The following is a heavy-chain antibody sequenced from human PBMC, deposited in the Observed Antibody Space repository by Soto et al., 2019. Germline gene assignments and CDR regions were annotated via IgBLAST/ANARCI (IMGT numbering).Heavy chain of an antibody. J-gene: IGHJ6*02. CDR1: GGSISSYY. CDR2: IYYSGST. V-gene: IGHV4-59*01. Sequence: PSETLSLTCTVSGGSISSYYWSSIRQPPGKGLEWIGYIYYSGSTNYNPSLKSRVTISVDTSKNQFSLKLSSVTAADTAVYYCARDGQLPEIDYYYGMDVWGQGTTVTVSS. CDR3: ARDGQLPEIDYYYGMDV. D-gene: IGHD2-2*01.